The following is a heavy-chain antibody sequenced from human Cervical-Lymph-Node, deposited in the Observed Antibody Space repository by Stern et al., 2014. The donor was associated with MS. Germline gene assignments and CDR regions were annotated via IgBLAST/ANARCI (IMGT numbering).Heavy chain of an antibody. Sequence: QVQLVQSGAEVKKPGASMTISCKTSGYNFIDHAIHWVGQAPGQGLGGMVWINGGPGTTKYSQKFQGRVSFTRDKAASAAYMDLSSLSPDDTAVYYCARQPDYSDFLDFWGQGTLVTVSS. CDR3: ARQPDYSDFLDF. V-gene: IGHV1-3*01. CDR2: INGGPGTT. J-gene: IGHJ4*02. D-gene: IGHD4-11*01. CDR1: GYNFIDHA.